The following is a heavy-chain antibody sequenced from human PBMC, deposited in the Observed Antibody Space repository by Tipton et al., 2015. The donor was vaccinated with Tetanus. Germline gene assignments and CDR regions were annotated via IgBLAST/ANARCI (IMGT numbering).Heavy chain of an antibody. CDR3: VGGDGSGYRFDY. J-gene: IGHJ4*02. CDR1: GGSISSSSYY. Sequence: TLSLTCTVSGGSISSSSYYWGWIRQSPGKGLEWIGNIYHRGNTYYNPSLKSRVAISVDTSKNQLSLNQRSVTAGDTATYYCVGGDGSGYRFDYWGQGALVTVSS. V-gene: IGHV4-39*01. D-gene: IGHD3-9*01. CDR2: IYHRGNT.